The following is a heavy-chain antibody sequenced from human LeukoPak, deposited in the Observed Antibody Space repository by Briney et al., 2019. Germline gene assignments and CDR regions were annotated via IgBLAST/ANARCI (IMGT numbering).Heavy chain of an antibody. CDR3: ARDLVGGRSGYYDLWSGYWYNWFDP. CDR2: IKPNRGGT. CDR1: GYTSTGYY. D-gene: IGHD3-3*01. V-gene: IGHV1-2*02. J-gene: IGHJ5*02. Sequence: ASVKVSYKASGYTSTGYYMDWVRQAPGQGLAWMEWIKPNRGGTNYAQQFTGRVTMTRNTSFSSAKVELSRLRSDDTAVYYCARDLVGGRSGYYDLWSGYWYNWFDPWGQGTLVTVSS.